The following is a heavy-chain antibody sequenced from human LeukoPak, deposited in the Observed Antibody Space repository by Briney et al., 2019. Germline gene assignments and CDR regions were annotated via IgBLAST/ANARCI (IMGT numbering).Heavy chain of an antibody. CDR3: ARAPLGSSSGDNWFDP. CDR1: GGSFSSGGYY. J-gene: IGHJ5*02. Sequence: PSETLSLTCTVSGGSFSSGGYYWSWIRQHPGKGLEWIGYIYYSGSTYYNPSLKSRVTISVDTSKNQFSLKLSSVTAADTAVYYCARAPLGSSSGDNWFDPWGQGTLVTVSS. V-gene: IGHV4-31*03. CDR2: IYYSGST. D-gene: IGHD7-27*01.